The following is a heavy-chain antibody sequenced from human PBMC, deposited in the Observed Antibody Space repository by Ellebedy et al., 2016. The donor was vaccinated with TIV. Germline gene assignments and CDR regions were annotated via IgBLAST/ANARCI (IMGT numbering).Heavy chain of an antibody. V-gene: IGHV1-8*01. CDR1: GYTFTTFD. CDR2: MNSDTGNT. D-gene: IGHD7-27*01. CDR3: ARGMKLGIVWYYFDY. J-gene: IGHJ4*02. Sequence: AASVKVSCKASGYTFTTFDIIWVRQATGQGLEWMGWMNSDTGNTDYAQKFQGRITMTRNTSISTAYMELSRLRSDDTAVYYCARGMKLGIVWYYFDYWGQGTLVTVSS.